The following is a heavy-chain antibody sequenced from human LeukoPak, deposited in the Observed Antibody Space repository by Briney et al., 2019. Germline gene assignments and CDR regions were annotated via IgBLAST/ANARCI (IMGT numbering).Heavy chain of an antibody. V-gene: IGHV3-23*01. D-gene: IGHD3-9*01. Sequence: GGSLRLSCAAPGFTFSSYAMSWVRQAPGKGLEWVSAISGSGGSTYYADSVKGRFTISRDNSKNTLYLQMNSLRAEDTAVYYCAKDSRYFDWLLTDYWGQGTLVTVSS. CDR1: GFTFSSYA. J-gene: IGHJ4*02. CDR3: AKDSRYFDWLLTDY. CDR2: ISGSGGST.